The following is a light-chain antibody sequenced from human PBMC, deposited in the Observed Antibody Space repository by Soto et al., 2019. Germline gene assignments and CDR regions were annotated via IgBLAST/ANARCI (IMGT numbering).Light chain of an antibody. CDR3: QQYNSYWT. CDR1: QSISNW. CDR2: GAS. V-gene: IGKV1-5*01. Sequence: DIPMTQSPSTLSASVGDRVTITCRASQSISNWLAWYQQKAGKAPKLLIFGASSLESGVPSRFSGSGSGTEFTLTISSLQPDDFATYYCQQYNSYWTFGQGTKVEIK. J-gene: IGKJ1*01.